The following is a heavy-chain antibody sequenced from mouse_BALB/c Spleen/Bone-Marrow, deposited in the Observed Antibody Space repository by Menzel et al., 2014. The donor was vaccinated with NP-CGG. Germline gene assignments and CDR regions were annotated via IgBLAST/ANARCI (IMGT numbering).Heavy chain of an antibody. J-gene: IGHJ3*01. CDR3: APYSHERVAY. Sequence: QVQLQQPGAELAKPGASVEMSCKASGYTFTSYWIHWVKQRPGQGLEWIGYINPSTGYTEYNQKFKDKATLTADKSSSTAYMQLSSLTSEDSAVYYCAPYSHERVAYWGQGTLVTVSA. CDR2: INPSTGYT. V-gene: IGHV1-7*01. CDR1: GYTFTSYW. D-gene: IGHD2-12*01.